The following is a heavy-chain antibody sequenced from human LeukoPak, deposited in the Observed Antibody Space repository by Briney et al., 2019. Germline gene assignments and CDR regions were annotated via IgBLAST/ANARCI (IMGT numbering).Heavy chain of an antibody. J-gene: IGHJ4*02. D-gene: IGHD6-19*01. Sequence: ASVKLSCNPSGHTFTGYYMHSVRQVPGQGLEGMGWINANSGGTNYAQKFQGRVTMTRDPSISTAYMELSRLRSDDTAVYYCARDRSSGWYEFADYWGQGTLVTVSS. CDR1: GHTFTGYY. V-gene: IGHV1-2*02. CDR3: ARDRSSGWYEFADY. CDR2: INANSGGT.